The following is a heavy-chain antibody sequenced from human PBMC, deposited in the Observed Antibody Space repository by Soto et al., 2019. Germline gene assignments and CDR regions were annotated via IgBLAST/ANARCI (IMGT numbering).Heavy chain of an antibody. CDR2: ISSSSSTI. CDR3: ARVMILLFGELLSPIEY. CDR1: GFTFSSYS. D-gene: IGHD3-10*01. Sequence: EVQLVESGGGLVQPGGSLRLSCAASGFTFSSYSMNWVRQAPGKGLEWVSYISSSSSTIYYADSVKGRFTISRDNAKNSLYLQMNSLGAEDTAVYYCARVMILLFGELLSPIEYWGQGTLVTVSS. J-gene: IGHJ4*02. V-gene: IGHV3-48*01.